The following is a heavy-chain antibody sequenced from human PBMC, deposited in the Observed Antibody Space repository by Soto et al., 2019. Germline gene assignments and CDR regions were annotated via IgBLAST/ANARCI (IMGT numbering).Heavy chain of an antibody. J-gene: IGHJ5*02. D-gene: IGHD3-3*01. V-gene: IGHV4-30-4*01. CDR1: GGSISSGDYS. CDR3: ARGVTVFGLVSRFWFDP. CDR2: IYNSGIT. Sequence: SETLSLTCTVSGGSISSGDYSWSWARQSPGKGLEWIGHIYNSGITYYNPSLKSRVVISIDTSRNQFSLGLNSLTAADRAVYFCARGVTVFGLVSRFWFDPWGQGTVVTVSS.